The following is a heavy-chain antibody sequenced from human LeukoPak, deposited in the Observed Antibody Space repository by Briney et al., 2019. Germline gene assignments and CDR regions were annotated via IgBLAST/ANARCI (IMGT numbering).Heavy chain of an antibody. D-gene: IGHD2-15*01. CDR3: ASKFPYCSAGSCAL. CDR2: ISPDGDRE. V-gene: IGHV3-7*01. Sequence: GGSLRLSCAASGLTFSSHWMSWVRQAPGQGLEWVANISPDGDRENYVDSVKGRFSISRDNAKNSLFLQMHSLSAEDTAVYYCASKFPYCSAGSCALGGQGTLVTVSS. J-gene: IGHJ4*02. CDR1: GLTFSSHW.